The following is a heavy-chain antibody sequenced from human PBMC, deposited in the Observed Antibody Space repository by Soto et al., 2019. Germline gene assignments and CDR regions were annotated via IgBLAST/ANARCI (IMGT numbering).Heavy chain of an antibody. D-gene: IGHD3-9*01. CDR3: TGVFYDIHVYIPAPGA. CDR2: IYQGGSI. Sequence: LSLTCSVSGGSISSGYWTWIRQPPGKGLEWIGYIYQGGSINYNPSLKSRVIISVDTAKNQFSVRLNSVTAADTAVYHCTGVFYDIHVYIPAPGAWG. V-gene: IGHV4-59*01. J-gene: IGHJ5*01. CDR1: GGSISSGY.